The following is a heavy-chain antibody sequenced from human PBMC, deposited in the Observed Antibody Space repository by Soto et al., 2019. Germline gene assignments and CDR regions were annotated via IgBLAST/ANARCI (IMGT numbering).Heavy chain of an antibody. Sequence: ASVKVSCKVSGYTLTELSMHWVRQAPGKGLEWMGGFDPEDGETIYAQKFQGRVTMTEDTSTDTAYMELSSLRSEDTAVYYCAKGEYSSSWRYFDYWGQETLVTVSS. J-gene: IGHJ4*02. CDR2: FDPEDGET. V-gene: IGHV1-24*01. D-gene: IGHD6-13*01. CDR1: GYTLTELS. CDR3: AKGEYSSSWRYFDY.